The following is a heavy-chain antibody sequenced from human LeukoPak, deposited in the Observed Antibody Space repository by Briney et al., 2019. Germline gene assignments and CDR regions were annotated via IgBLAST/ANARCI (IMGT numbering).Heavy chain of an antibody. CDR3: ATGGPDPDYYDSSSSGAQFDY. Sequence: ASVKVSCKVSGYTLTELSMHWVRQAPGKGLEWMGGFDPEDGETIYAQKFQGRVTMTEDTSTDTAYMELSSLRSEDTAVYYCATGGPDPDYYDSSSSGAQFDYWGQGTLVTVSS. D-gene: IGHD3-22*01. CDR2: FDPEDGET. CDR1: GYTLTELS. V-gene: IGHV1-24*01. J-gene: IGHJ4*02.